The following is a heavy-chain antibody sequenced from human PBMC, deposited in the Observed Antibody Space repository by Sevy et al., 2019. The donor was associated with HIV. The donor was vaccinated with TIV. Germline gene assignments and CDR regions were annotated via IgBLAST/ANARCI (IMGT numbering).Heavy chain of an antibody. V-gene: IGHV3-66*01. Sequence: GGSLRLSCAASGFTVSDNYMAWVRLAPGKGLEWVSLIDSDGSAYYADSVKGRFTISRDNVKNTLYLQINALRAEDTGWYFCARDRYYDASGYYYYYYGMDVWGQGTTVTVSS. CDR3: ARDRYYDASGYYYYYYGMDV. J-gene: IGHJ6*02. CDR1: GFTVSDNY. D-gene: IGHD3-22*01. CDR2: IDSDGSA.